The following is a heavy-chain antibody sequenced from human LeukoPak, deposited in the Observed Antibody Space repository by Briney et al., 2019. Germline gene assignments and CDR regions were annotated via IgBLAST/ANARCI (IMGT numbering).Heavy chain of an antibody. CDR3: ARVEWEGPHPTLNY. CDR1: GFIVSNNY. D-gene: IGHD1-26*01. Sequence: GGSLRLSCVASGFIVSNNYMSWVRQAPGKGLDWVSYISGTSSTMHYADSVKGRFTISRDNAKNSLYLQMNSLRAEDTAVYYCARVEWEGPHPTLNYWGQGTLVTVSS. V-gene: IGHV3-11*04. CDR2: ISGTSSTM. J-gene: IGHJ4*02.